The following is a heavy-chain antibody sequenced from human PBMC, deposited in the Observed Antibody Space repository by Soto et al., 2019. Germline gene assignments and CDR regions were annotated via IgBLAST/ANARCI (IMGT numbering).Heavy chain of an antibody. D-gene: IGHD1-1*01. J-gene: IGHJ4*02. CDR3: ARHGTAYATDY. Sequence: GESLKISCKSSGYSFTSYWIVWVRQMPGKGLEWMGIIYPGDSDTTYSPSFQGQVTISADKSISTAYLQWSSLQASDTAMYYCARHGTAYATDYWGQGTLVTVSS. CDR1: GYSFTSYW. V-gene: IGHV5-51*01. CDR2: IYPGDSDT.